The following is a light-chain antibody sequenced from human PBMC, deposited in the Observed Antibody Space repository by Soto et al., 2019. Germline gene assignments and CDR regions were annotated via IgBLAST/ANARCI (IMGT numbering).Light chain of an antibody. CDR2: GAS. CDR1: QRITNNF. J-gene: IGKJ2*01. CDR3: QHYGCSSLA. V-gene: IGKV3-20*01. Sequence: EIVLTQSPGTLSLSPGERATLSCRASQRITNNFSAWFQQKPGLAPRLLINGASTRASGVPEWCSGGGSGTEFALTISRLEPEDFASYYWQHYGCSSLAFGQGTKVQIK.